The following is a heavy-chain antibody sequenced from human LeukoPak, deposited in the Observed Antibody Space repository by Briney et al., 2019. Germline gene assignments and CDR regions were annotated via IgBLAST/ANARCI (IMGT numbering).Heavy chain of an antibody. CDR3: ARVVLSGYYPYYFDY. J-gene: IGHJ4*02. V-gene: IGHV4-59*11. CDR2: IYYSGST. CDR1: GGSISSHY. Sequence: SETLSLTCTGSGGSISSHYWSWIRQPPGKGLEWIGYIYYSGSTNYNPSLKSRVTISVDTSKNQFSLKLSSVTAADTAVYYCARVVLSGYYPYYFDYWGQGTLVTVSS. D-gene: IGHD3-22*01.